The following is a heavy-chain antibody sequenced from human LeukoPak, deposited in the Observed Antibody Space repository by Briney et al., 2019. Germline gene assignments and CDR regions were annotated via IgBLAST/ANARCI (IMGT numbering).Heavy chain of an antibody. CDR1: GYTFTSYY. Sequence: GASVKVSCKASGYTFTSYYMHWVRQAPGQGLEWMGIINPSGGSTSYAQKFQGRVTMARDTSTSTVYMELSSLRSEDTAVYYCARIDGYYYDSSGYYLGDFDYWGQGTLVTVSS. CDR2: INPSGGST. CDR3: ARIDGYYYDSSGYYLGDFDY. J-gene: IGHJ4*02. D-gene: IGHD3-22*01. V-gene: IGHV1-46*01.